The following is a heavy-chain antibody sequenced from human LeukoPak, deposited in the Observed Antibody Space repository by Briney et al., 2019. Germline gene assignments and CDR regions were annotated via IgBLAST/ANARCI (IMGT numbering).Heavy chain of an antibody. V-gene: IGHV4-59*08. Sequence: SETLSLTCTVSGGSISSYYWSWIRQPPGKGLEWIGYIYYSGSTNYNPSLKSRVTISVDTSKNQFSLKLSSVTAADTAVYYCARLPDYGDYSYYFGYWGQGTLVTVSS. CDR2: IYYSGST. J-gene: IGHJ4*02. D-gene: IGHD4-17*01. CDR3: ARLPDYGDYSYYFGY. CDR1: GGSISSYY.